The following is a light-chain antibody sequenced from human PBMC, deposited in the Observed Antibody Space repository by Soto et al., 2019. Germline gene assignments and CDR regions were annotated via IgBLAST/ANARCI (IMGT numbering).Light chain of an antibody. CDR3: QQFNNYPLN. Sequence: IQMTQSPSSLSASVGDRVTITCQASHDISNDLNWYQQKPGKAPKLLIYDASSLESGVPSRFSGSGSGTDFTLTISSLQPEDFATYYCQQFNNYPLNFGGGTKVDIK. V-gene: IGKV1D-13*01. CDR1: HDISND. CDR2: DAS. J-gene: IGKJ4*01.